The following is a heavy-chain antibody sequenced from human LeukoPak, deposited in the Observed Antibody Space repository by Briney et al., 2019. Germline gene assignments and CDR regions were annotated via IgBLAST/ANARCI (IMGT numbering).Heavy chain of an antibody. CDR1: GYTFTGYY. CDR2: INPNSGGT. V-gene: IGHV1-2*02. Sequence: GASVKVSCKPSGYTFTGYYMHWVRQAPGQGLEWMGWINPNSGGTNYAQKFQGRVTMTRDTSISTAYMELSRLRSDDTAVYYCARIQWLRPRSWLHYPNLLFDYWGQGTLVTVSS. CDR3: ARIQWLRPRSWLHYPNLLFDY. J-gene: IGHJ4*02. D-gene: IGHD5-12*01.